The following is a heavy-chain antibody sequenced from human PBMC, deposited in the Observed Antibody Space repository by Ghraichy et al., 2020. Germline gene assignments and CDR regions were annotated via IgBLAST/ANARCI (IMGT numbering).Heavy chain of an antibody. Sequence: GSLSLTCAVYGGSFSGYYWSWIRQPPGKGLEWIGEINHSGSTNYNPSLKSRVTISVDTSKNQFSLKLSSVTAADTAVYYCATIHCSSTSCPSNYYYYGMDVWGQGTTVTVSS. V-gene: IGHV4-34*01. D-gene: IGHD2-2*01. CDR3: ATIHCSSTSCPSNYYYYGMDV. CDR1: GGSFSGYY. J-gene: IGHJ6*02. CDR2: INHSGST.